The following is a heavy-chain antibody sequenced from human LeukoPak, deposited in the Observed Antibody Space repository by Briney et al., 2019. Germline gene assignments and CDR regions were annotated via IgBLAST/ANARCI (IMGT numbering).Heavy chain of an antibody. Sequence: GGSLRLSCAASGFTFSNAWMSWVRQAPGKGLEWVGRIKSKTDGGTTDYAAPVKGRFTISRDDSKNTLYLQMNSLKTEDTAVYYCTTDQRLIAQWAFDIWGQGTMVTVSS. CDR3: TTDQRLIAQWAFDI. D-gene: IGHD5-24*01. CDR2: IKSKTDGGTT. V-gene: IGHV3-15*01. CDR1: GFTFSNAW. J-gene: IGHJ3*02.